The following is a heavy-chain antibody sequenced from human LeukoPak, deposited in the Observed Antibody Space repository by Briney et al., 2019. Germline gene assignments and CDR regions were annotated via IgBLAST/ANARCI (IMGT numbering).Heavy chain of an antibody. Sequence: SQTLSLTCAISGDSVSNNNVAWNWVRQSPSRGLEWLGKTYYRTKWYNDYAVSVKSRITITPDTSKNQVSLQLSSVSLEDTAIYFCARVQQLGQGFHYWGQGTLVTASS. CDR1: GDSVSNNNVA. CDR2: TYYRTKWYN. J-gene: IGHJ4*02. V-gene: IGHV6-1*01. CDR3: ARVQQLGQGFHY. D-gene: IGHD6-13*01.